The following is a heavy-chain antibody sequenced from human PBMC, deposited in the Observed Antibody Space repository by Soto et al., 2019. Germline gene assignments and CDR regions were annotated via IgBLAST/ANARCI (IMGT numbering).Heavy chain of an antibody. CDR1: GFTISDYW. CDR3: ARGLKNFYGVDV. J-gene: IGHJ6*02. CDR2: IKFDGSSI. V-gene: IGHV3-74*01. Sequence: EVQLVESGGGLVQPGGSLRLSCAASGFTISDYWMHWVRQAPGKGVVWVSRIKFDGSSISYADSVKGRFTISRDNAWNTLYLQMTSLRAEDTAVYYCARGLKNFYGVDVWGQGTTVTVTS.